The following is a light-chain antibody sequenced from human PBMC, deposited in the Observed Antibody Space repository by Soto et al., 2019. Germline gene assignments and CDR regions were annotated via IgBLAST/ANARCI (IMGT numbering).Light chain of an antibody. CDR2: KAS. V-gene: IGKV1-5*03. CDR3: QQYNSYPIT. Sequence: DIQMTQSPSTLSASVGDRVTITCRASQSINSWLAWYQQKPGKAPKLLIYKASSLESGVPSRFSGSGSGTEVTLTISSLQPDDLATYYCQQYNSYPITFGPGTKVDIK. J-gene: IGKJ3*01. CDR1: QSINSW.